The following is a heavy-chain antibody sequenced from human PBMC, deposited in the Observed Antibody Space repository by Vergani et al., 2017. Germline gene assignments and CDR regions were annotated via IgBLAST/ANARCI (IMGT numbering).Heavy chain of an antibody. CDR2: IYYSWST. CDR3: ARQRVGALELDY. J-gene: IGHJ4*02. V-gene: IGHV4-39*01. Sequence: QLQLQESGPGLVKPSETLSLTCTVSGGSISSSSYYWGWIRQPPGKGLEWIGSIYYSWSTYYNPSLKSRVTISVDTSKNQFSLKLSSVTAADTAVYYCARQRVGALELDYWDQGTLVTVSS. D-gene: IGHD1-26*01. CDR1: GGSISSSSYY.